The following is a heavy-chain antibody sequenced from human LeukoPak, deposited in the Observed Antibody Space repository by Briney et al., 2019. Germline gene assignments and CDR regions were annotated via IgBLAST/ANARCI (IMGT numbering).Heavy chain of an antibody. D-gene: IGHD2-2*01. J-gene: IGHJ3*02. V-gene: IGHV1-2*02. CDR3: ARTTVVPAAISAFDI. Sequence: ASVKVSCKASGGTFSSYAISWVRQAPGQGLEWMGWINPNSGGTNYAQKFQGRVTMTRDTSISTAYMELSRLRSDDTAVYYCARTTVVPAAISAFDIWGQGTMVTVSS. CDR1: GGTFSSYA. CDR2: INPNSGGT.